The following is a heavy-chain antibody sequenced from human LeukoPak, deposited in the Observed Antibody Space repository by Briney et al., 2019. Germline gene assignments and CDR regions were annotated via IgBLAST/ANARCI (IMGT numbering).Heavy chain of an antibody. D-gene: IGHD7-27*01. Sequence: ASVKVSCKASGYTFTSYYMHWVRQAPGQGLEWMGIINPSGGSTSYAQKFQGRVTMTRDTSTSTVYMALSSLRSEDTAVYYCARKLTGGFLFDHWGQGTLATVFS. V-gene: IGHV1-46*03. CDR2: INPSGGST. J-gene: IGHJ4*02. CDR1: GYTFTSYY. CDR3: ARKLTGGFLFDH.